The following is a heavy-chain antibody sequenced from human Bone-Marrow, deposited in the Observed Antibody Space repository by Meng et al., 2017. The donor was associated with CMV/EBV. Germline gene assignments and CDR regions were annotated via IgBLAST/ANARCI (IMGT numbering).Heavy chain of an antibody. CDR1: GFTFNNYA. Sequence: GGSLRLSCAAPGFTFNNYAMHWVPKAPGKGLEWVAIISLDGINKYIADSVKGRFTISRDNAKNSLYLQMNSLRAEDTAVYYCARVRLVPGTDNYYYYNGMDVWGQGTTVTVSS. V-gene: IGHV3-30*04. CDR2: ISLDGINK. D-gene: IGHD5-12*01. J-gene: IGHJ6*02. CDR3: ARVRLVPGTDNYYYYNGMDV.